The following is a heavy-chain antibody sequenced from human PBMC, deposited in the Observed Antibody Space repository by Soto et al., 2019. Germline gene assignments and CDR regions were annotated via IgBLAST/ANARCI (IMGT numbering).Heavy chain of an antibody. CDR2: ISSSSSAI. CDR1: GFTFSSYS. V-gene: IGHV3-48*01. J-gene: IGHJ6*02. Sequence: PVGSLRLSCAASGFTFSSYSMNWVRQAPGKGLEWISYISSSSSAIYYADTVRGRFTGSRDNAKSSLYLQINSLRAEDTAVYYCARVDSAYYVILTGYLAHYYYYGMDVWGQGTTVTVSS. CDR3: ARVDSAYYVILTGYLAHYYYYGMDV. D-gene: IGHD3-9*01.